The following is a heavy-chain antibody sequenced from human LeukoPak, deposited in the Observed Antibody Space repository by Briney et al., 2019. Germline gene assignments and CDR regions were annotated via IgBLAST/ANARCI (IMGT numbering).Heavy chain of an antibody. Sequence: SGGSLRLSCAASGFTFSSSAMSWVRQAPGKGLEWVSSITNSGDRTYYADAVKGQFTISRDNSKSTLYLQMRSLRAEDTAIYYCAKKGATTGDFDYWGQGTLVTVSS. D-gene: IGHD1-26*01. CDR2: ITNSGDRT. V-gene: IGHV3-23*01. CDR1: GFTFSSSA. CDR3: AKKGATTGDFDY. J-gene: IGHJ4*02.